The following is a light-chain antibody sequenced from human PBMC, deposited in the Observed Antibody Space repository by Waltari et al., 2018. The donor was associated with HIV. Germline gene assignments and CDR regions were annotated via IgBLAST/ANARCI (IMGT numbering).Light chain of an antibody. CDR2: QDS. CDR1: ALGGTH. CDR3: QAWDINTAV. J-gene: IGLJ2*01. V-gene: IGLV3-1*01. Sequence: SYDFAQPPSVSVSLGQSASITCPGDALGGTHVCWYQQRPGQSPVMVIFQDSERPSGIPERFSGSNSGNTATLTISGTQAMDEAAYYCQAWDINTAVFGGGTKLTVL.